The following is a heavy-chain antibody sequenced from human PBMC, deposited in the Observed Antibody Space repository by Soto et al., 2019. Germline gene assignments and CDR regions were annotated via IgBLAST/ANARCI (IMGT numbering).Heavy chain of an antibody. Sequence: SETLSLTCTVSGDSISSTNNYWSWIRQHPGKGLEWIGYIYYSGSTYYNPSLKNRPAISVDTSKNQFSLKLSSVTAADTAVYYCARTVCSSASCYGYYYYGLDVWGQGTTVTVSS. D-gene: IGHD2-2*01. CDR2: IYYSGST. V-gene: IGHV4-31*03. J-gene: IGHJ6*02. CDR3: ARTVCSSASCYGYYYYGLDV. CDR1: GDSISSTNNY.